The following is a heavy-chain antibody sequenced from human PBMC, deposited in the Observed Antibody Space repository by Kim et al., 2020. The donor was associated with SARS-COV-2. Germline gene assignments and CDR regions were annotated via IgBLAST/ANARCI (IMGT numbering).Heavy chain of an antibody. Sequence: YAQKLQGRVTMTTDTSTSTAYMELRSLRSDDTAVYYCARGGSSSWSISDYWGQGTMVTVSS. D-gene: IGHD6-13*01. V-gene: IGHV1-18*01. J-gene: IGHJ4*02. CDR3: ARGGSSSWSISDY.